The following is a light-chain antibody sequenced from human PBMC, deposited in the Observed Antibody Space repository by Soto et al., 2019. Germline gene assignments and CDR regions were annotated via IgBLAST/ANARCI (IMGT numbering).Light chain of an antibody. CDR2: EDT. J-gene: IGLJ3*02. CDR1: SSDVGSHPL. V-gene: IGLV2-23*01. CDR3: CAFTGAGTWV. Sequence: QSALTQPASVSGSPGQSITISCAGTSSDVGSHPLVSWYQQHPGKAPKLMISEDTKRPSGVSSRFSGSKSGNMASLTISGFQAEDEGDYYCCAFTGAGTWVFGGGTKLTVL.